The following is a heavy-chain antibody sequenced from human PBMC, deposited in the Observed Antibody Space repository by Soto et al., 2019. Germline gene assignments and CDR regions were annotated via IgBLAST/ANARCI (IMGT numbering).Heavy chain of an antibody. CDR1: GGTFSSYA. J-gene: IGHJ5*02. V-gene: IGHV1-69*06. D-gene: IGHD2-2*01. CDR2: IIPIFGTA. CDR3: ARSLVPAASIHIPGWFDH. Sequence: QVQLVQSGAEVKKPGSSVKVSCKASGGTFSSYAISWVRQAPGQGLEWMGGIIPIFGTANYAQKFQGRVTITADKSTSTAYMELSSLRSEDTAVYYCARSLVPAASIHIPGWFDHWGQGTLVTVSS.